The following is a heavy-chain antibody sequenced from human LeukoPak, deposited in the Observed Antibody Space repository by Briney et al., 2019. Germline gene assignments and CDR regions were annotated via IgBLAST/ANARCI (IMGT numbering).Heavy chain of an antibody. CDR1: GGSISSYY. D-gene: IGHD6-6*01. CDR2: IYTSGST. CDR3: ARESDSSSFYYYYYMDV. Sequence: PSETLSLTCTVPGGSISSYYWSWIRQPAGKGLEWIGRIYTSGSTNYNPSLKSRVTMSVDTSKNQFSLKLSSVTAADTAVYYCARESDSSSFYYYYYMDVWGKGTTVTVSS. J-gene: IGHJ6*03. V-gene: IGHV4-4*07.